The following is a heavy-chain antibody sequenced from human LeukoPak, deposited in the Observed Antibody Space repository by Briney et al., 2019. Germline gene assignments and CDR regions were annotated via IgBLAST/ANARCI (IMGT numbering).Heavy chain of an antibody. V-gene: IGHV3-48*01. CDR1: GFTFSNSG. CDR3: AKDRHAPGRYCSSTSCFPFDS. CDR2: ISSSSSTI. Sequence: GGSLRLSCAASGFTFSNSGMNWVRQAPGKGLEWVSYISSSSSTIYYADSVKGRFTISRDNAKNSLYLQMNSLRAEDTAVYYCAKDRHAPGRYCSSTSCFPFDSWGQGTLVSVSS. D-gene: IGHD2-2*01. J-gene: IGHJ5*01.